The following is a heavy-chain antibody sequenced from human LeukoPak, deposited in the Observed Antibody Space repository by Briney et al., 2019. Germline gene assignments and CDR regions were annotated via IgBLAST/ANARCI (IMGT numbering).Heavy chain of an antibody. D-gene: IGHD5-18*01. CDR2: IKQDGSEK. J-gene: IGHJ4*02. Sequence: GRSLRLSCAASGFTFSSYWMSWVRQAPGKGLEWVANIKQDGSEKYYVDSVKGRFTISRDDAKNSLYLQMNSLRAEDTAVYYCARVIYSYPALPPDYWGQGTLVTVSS. CDR3: ARVIYSYPALPPDY. CDR1: GFTFSSYW. V-gene: IGHV3-7*01.